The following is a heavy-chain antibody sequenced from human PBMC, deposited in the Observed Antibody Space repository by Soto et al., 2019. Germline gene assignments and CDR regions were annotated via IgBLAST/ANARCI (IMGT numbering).Heavy chain of an antibody. CDR3: ARVVVGLDEGVNWFDP. J-gene: IGHJ5*02. D-gene: IGHD2-15*01. CDR1: GYTFSSYV. V-gene: IGHV1-18*01. CDR2: ITAYNDNT. Sequence: QVQLVQSGAEVKKPGASVKVSCKASGYTFSSYVFTWVRQAPGQGLECMGWITAYNDNTNYAQSFQGRVTMTTDASTSTPYMELRSLRSDDTAVYYCARVVVGLDEGVNWFDPWGQGTLVTVSS.